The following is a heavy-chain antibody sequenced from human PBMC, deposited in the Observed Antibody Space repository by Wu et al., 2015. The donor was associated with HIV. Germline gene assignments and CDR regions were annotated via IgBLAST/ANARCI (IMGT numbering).Heavy chain of an antibody. CDR2: IISIFGTT. D-gene: IGHD1-1*01. Sequence: QVQLVQSGAEVKKPGSSVKVSCKVSGGTFSTYAISWVRQAPGQGLEWMGRIISIFGTTNYAQKFQGRVTITADESTSTAHMELTSLRSEDTAVYYCASSTTGTTGFDPWGQGTLVTVSS. CDR1: GGTFSTYA. V-gene: IGHV1-69*13. CDR3: ASSTTGTTGFDP. J-gene: IGHJ5*02.